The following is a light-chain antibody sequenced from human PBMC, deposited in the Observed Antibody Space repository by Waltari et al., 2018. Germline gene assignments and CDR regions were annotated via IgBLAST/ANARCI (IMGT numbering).Light chain of an antibody. CDR1: QDIRNS. CDR2: AAT. Sequence: GDSVTITCRTSQDIRNSLAWYQQKPGKAPRLLLFAATRLESGVPSRFSGSGSGTDYTLTINGLQPEDFATYYCQQYYHAPPWTFGRGTKVEIK. V-gene: IGKV1-NL1*01. J-gene: IGKJ1*01. CDR3: QQYYHAPPWT.